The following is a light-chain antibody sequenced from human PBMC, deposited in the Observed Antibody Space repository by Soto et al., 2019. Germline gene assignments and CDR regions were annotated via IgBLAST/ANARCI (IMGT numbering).Light chain of an antibody. CDR2: EVS. J-gene: IGLJ3*02. CDR1: SSDVGGYKY. CDR3: SSYAGRNTWV. V-gene: IGLV2-8*01. Sequence: HSALTQPPSASGSPGQSVTISCTGTSSDVGGYKYVSWYQQHPGKAPKLMIFEVSRRPSGVPDRFSGSKSGNTASLTVSGLQAEDEADYYCSSYAGRNTWVFGGGTKLTVL.